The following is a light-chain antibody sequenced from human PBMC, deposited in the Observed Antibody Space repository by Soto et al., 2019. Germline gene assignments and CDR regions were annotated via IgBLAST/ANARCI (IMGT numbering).Light chain of an antibody. CDR3: QQYASSPLT. CDR1: QSVRSNY. J-gene: IGKJ4*01. Sequence: EIVLTQSPGTLSLSSGERATLSCRASQSVRSNYLAWYQQKPGQAPRLLIYGASSRATGIPDRFGGSGSGTHFTLTISRLEPEDFAVYDCQQYASSPLTFGGGTKVETK. V-gene: IGKV3-20*01. CDR2: GAS.